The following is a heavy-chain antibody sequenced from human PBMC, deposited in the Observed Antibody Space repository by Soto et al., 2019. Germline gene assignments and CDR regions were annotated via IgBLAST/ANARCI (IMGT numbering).Heavy chain of an antibody. CDR2: IWYDGSNK. V-gene: IGHV3-33*01. CDR3: AREGSVGVTSGGPLDY. Sequence: QVQLVESGGGVVQPGRSLRLSCAASGFTFSNYGMHWVRQAPGKGLEWVAVIWYDGSNKYHADSVKGRFTISRDNSKNTRYLQMNSLRAEDTAVYYCAREGSVGVTSGGPLDYWRQGPLVNVSS. CDR1: GFTFSNYG. J-gene: IGHJ4*02. D-gene: IGHD1-26*01.